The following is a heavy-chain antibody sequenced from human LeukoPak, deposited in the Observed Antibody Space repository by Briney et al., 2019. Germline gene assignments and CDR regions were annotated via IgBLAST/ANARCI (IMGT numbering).Heavy chain of an antibody. CDR3: ASKWDYYFDY. Sequence: PGRSLRLSCAASGFTFSSYGMHWVRQAPGKGLEWVAVIWYDGSNKYYADSVKGRFTISRDNSKNTLYLQMNSLRAEDTAVYYCASKWDYYFDYWGQGTLVTVSS. V-gene: IGHV3-33*01. CDR2: IWYDGSNK. D-gene: IGHD1-26*01. J-gene: IGHJ4*02. CDR1: GFTFSSYG.